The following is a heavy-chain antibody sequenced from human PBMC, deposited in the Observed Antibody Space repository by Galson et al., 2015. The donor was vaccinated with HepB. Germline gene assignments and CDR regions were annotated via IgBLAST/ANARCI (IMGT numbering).Heavy chain of an antibody. Sequence: SLRLSCAASGFTFSNYGMHWVRQAPGKGLEWVAVISYDGSNKYYADSVKGRFTISRDNSKNTLYLQMNSLRAGDTALYYCAKDPYLYSALAGTMAGFDYWGQGPRSPSPQ. J-gene: IGHJ4*02. CDR1: GFTFSNYG. CDR2: ISYDGSNK. V-gene: IGHV3-30*18. D-gene: IGHD6-19*01. CDR3: AKDPYLYSALAGTMAGFDY.